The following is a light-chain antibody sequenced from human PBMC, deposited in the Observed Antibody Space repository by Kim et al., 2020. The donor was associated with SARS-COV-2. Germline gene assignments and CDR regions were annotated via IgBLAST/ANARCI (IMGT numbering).Light chain of an antibody. Sequence: SYELTQPPSVSVSPGQTASITCSGDKLGDKYACWYQQKPGQSPVLVIYQDSKRPSGIPERFSGSNSGNTATLTISGTQARDEADYYCQAWDSSYVFGTGT. V-gene: IGLV3-1*01. CDR3: QAWDSSYV. CDR1: KLGDKY. CDR2: QDS. J-gene: IGLJ1*01.